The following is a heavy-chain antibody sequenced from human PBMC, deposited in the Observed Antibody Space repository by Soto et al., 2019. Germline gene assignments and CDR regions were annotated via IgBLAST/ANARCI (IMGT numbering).Heavy chain of an antibody. CDR1: GGSISSYY. CDR2: IYYSGST. CDR3: ARDLSSQDGAIAAFDI. Sequence: TLSLTCTVSGGSISSYYWSWIRQPPGKGLEWIGYIYYSGSTNYNPSLKSRVTISVDTSKNQFSLKLSSVTAADTAVYYCARDLSSQDGAIAAFDIWGQGTMVTVSS. J-gene: IGHJ3*02. D-gene: IGHD6-13*01. V-gene: IGHV4-59*01.